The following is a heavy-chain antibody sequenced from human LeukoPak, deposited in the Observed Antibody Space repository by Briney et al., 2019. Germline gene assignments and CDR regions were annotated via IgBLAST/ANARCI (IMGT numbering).Heavy chain of an antibody. Sequence: GRSLRLSCEASGVTFSSYGMHWVRQDPEKGLQWVAVISSDGYRTDYPDSVRGRFTISRDNFKNTVDLQMISVTAEDTAMYFCAKGLGTGSVLARPLHYWGQGTLVTVSS. J-gene: IGHJ4*02. CDR3: AKGLGTGSVLARPLHY. V-gene: IGHV3-30*18. CDR1: GVTFSSYG. D-gene: IGHD3-10*01. CDR2: ISSDGYRT.